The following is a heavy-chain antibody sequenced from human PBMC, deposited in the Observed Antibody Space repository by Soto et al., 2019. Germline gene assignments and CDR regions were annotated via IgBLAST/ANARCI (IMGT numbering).Heavy chain of an antibody. J-gene: IGHJ4*01. Sequence: QLVASGGDLVQPGGSLRLSCEASGFSMSGYSMCWVRQSAGKGLEWLAYITVVTGNTRYADSVKGRFTISADRGRNSVFLQLNSLRHEDTAVYYCVRDRDLGGDMAHGDFWGQGTLVTVSS. CDR1: GFSMSGYS. CDR3: VRDRDLGGDMAHGDF. D-gene: IGHD2-21*01. CDR2: ITVVTGNT. V-gene: IGHV3-48*02.